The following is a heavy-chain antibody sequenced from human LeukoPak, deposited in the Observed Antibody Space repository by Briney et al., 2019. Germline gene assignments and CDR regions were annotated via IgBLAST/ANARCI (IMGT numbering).Heavy chain of an antibody. CDR3: AKTGSSGWYSF. J-gene: IGHJ4*02. D-gene: IGHD6-19*01. V-gene: IGHV3-21*04. CDR2: ISSSGSFI. CDR1: GFTFSSYS. Sequence: GGSLRLSCAASGFTFSSYSMNWVRQAPGKGLEWVSSISSSGSFIYYADSVKGRFTISRDNAKNSLYLQMNSLRAEDTALYYCAKTGSSGWYSFWGQGTLVTVSS.